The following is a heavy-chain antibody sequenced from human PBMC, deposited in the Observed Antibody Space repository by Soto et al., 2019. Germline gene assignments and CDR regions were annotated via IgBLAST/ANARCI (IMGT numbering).Heavy chain of an antibody. D-gene: IGHD5-18*01. Sequence: QVQLQASGPGLVKPSGTLSLTCAVSGASINNSNWWSWVRQPPGKGLEWVGEIYRSGNANYNPPLNSRVTIPTDKSKTQFSLKSTSVTAADTASYYCATRGYSRDWDSFAYWGQGTLVAVSS. CDR1: GASINNSNW. CDR3: ATRGYSRDWDSFAY. V-gene: IGHV4-4*02. CDR2: IYRSGNA. J-gene: IGHJ4*02.